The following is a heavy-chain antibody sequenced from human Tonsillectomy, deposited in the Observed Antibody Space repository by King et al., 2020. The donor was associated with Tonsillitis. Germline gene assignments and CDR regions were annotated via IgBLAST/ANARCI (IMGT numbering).Heavy chain of an antibody. D-gene: IGHD6-13*01. Sequence: VQLVESGGGLVKPGGSLRLSGAAPGFTFSNHYMNGVRQAPGKGLEGVSSIVGGFINIYYADSLEGGFTISRDNAKNSWYLQMNSLRIEDTAVYYCARGGAAAGVDAFDFWGQGTMVTVSS. CDR1: GFTFSNHY. V-gene: IGHV3-21*06. CDR2: IVGGFINI. J-gene: IGHJ3*01. CDR3: ARGGAAAGVDAFDF.